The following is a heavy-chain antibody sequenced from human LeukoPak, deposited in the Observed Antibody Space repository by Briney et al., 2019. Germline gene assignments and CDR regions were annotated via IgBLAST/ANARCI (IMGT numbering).Heavy chain of an antibody. CDR1: GFTVRSND. J-gene: IGHJ3*02. CDR2: LYSGGNT. Sequence: GGSLRLSCAASGFTVRSNDMNWVRQAPGKGLEWVSLLYSGGNTYYADSVKGRFTISRDNSNNTLYLQLDSLRAEDTAIYYCAGVMRGAFDIWGQGTLVTVSS. V-gene: IGHV3-53*01. CDR3: AGVMRGAFDI.